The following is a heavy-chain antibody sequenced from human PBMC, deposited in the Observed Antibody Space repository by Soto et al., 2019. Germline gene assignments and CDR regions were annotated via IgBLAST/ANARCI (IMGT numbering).Heavy chain of an antibody. D-gene: IGHD2-2*01. V-gene: IGHV1-46*03. CDR2: INPSGGST. CDR1: GYTFTSYY. CDR3: ARENIVVVPAAMFHYYYMDV. J-gene: IGHJ6*03. Sequence: ASVKVSCKASGYTFTSYYMHWVRQATGQGLEWMGIINPSGGSTSYAQKFQGRVTMTRDTSTSTVYMELSSLRSEDTAVYYCARENIVVVPAAMFHYYYMDVWGKGTTVTVSS.